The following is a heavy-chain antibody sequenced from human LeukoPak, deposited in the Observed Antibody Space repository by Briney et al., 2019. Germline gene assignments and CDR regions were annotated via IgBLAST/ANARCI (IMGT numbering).Heavy chain of an antibody. CDR1: GFTFSSYA. D-gene: IGHD3-22*01. V-gene: IGHV3-30*04. CDR2: ISYDGSNK. Sequence: GGSLSLSCAASGFTFSSYAMHWVRQAPGKGLEWVAVISYDGSNKYYADSVKGRFTISRDNSKNTLYLQMNSLRAEDTAVYYCARDPYYYDSSGYLDDYWGQGTLVTVSS. CDR3: ARDPYYYDSSGYLDDY. J-gene: IGHJ4*02.